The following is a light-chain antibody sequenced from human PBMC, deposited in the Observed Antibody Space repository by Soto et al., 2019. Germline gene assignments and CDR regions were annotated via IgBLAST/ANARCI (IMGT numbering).Light chain of an antibody. Sequence: ESVLTQSPGTLSLSPGERVTLSCRASQSVSSNYLAWYQQKPGQAPRLLIYGTSTRATGIPDRFSGSGSGTDFTLTITRLEPEDFAVYFCQQYGSSPRTFGQGTKV. J-gene: IGKJ1*01. CDR3: QQYGSSPRT. V-gene: IGKV3-20*01. CDR1: QSVSSNY. CDR2: GTS.